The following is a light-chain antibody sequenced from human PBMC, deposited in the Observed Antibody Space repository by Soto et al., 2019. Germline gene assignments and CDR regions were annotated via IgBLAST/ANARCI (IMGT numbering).Light chain of an antibody. Sequence: EIVLTQSPGTLSLSPGERATLSCRASQSVSSTYLAWYQQKPGQAPRLLIYAASIRATGIPDRFSGSGSGTDFALNISRLEPEDFAVYYCQQYGNSLFTFGPGTKVDIK. J-gene: IGKJ3*01. CDR1: QSVSSTY. CDR2: AAS. V-gene: IGKV3-20*01. CDR3: QQYGNSLFT.